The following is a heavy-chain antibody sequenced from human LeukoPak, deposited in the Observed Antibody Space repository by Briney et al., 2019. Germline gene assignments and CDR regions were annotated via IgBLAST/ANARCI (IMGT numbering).Heavy chain of an antibody. V-gene: IGHV3-74*01. Sequence: GGSLRLSCEASGFTFSSHWMHWVRQAPGKGLVWIANIRGDGGLFGYADSVKGRFTISRDNAKNTLYLHMNGQRAEDTAVYYCARDEVGAPPIDYWGQGTLVTVSS. CDR2: IRGDGGLF. D-gene: IGHD1-26*01. CDR3: ARDEVGAPPIDY. J-gene: IGHJ4*02. CDR1: GFTFSSHW.